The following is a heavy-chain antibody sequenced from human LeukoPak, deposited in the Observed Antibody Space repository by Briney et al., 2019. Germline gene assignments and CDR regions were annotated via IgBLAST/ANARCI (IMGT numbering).Heavy chain of an antibody. CDR2: IWHDGSHK. D-gene: IGHD3-16*01. CDR1: GGSISSSNW. CDR3: ARGWGSNVYASAFDV. J-gene: IGHJ3*01. Sequence: LSLTCAVSGGSISSSNWWSWVRQPPGKGLEWVTVIWHDGSHKDYADSVKGRFTISRDNSKNTLYLQMNDLRAEDTAVYYCARGWGSNVYASAFDVWGQGTMVTVSS. V-gene: IGHV3-33*08.